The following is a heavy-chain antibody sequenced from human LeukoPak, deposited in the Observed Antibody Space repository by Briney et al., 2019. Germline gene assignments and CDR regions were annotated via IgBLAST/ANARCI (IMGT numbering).Heavy chain of an antibody. J-gene: IGHJ6*02. V-gene: IGHV1-18*01. CDR1: GGTFSGHA. CDR3: ARGGASYRGSYSTYYYYGMDV. D-gene: IGHD1-26*01. CDR2: ISAYNGNT. Sequence: ASVKVSCKASGGTFSGHAISWVRQAPGQGLEWMGWISAYNGNTNYAQKLQGRVTMTTDTSTSTAYMELRSLRSDDTAVYYCARGGASYRGSYSTYYYYGMDVWGQGTTVTVSS.